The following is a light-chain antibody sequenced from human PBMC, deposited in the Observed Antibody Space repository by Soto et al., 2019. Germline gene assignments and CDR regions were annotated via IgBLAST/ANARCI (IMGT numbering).Light chain of an antibody. CDR2: GNT. CDR1: SSNIGSGYD. J-gene: IGLJ3*02. CDR3: QSYDSSLSDWV. Sequence: QSVLTQPPSVSGAPGQRVTISCTGSSSNIGSGYDVHWYQQLPGTAPKLLIYGNTNRPSGVPDRSSGSKSGTSASLAITGLQAEDEADYYCQSYDSSLSDWVFGGGTKVTVL. V-gene: IGLV1-40*01.